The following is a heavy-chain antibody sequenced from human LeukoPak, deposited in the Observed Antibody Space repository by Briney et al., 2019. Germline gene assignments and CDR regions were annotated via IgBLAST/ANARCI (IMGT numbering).Heavy chain of an antibody. J-gene: IGHJ4*02. CDR3: TTGRYSGSYSFDY. D-gene: IGHD1-26*01. Sequence: GGSLILSCAASGFTFSNYAMSWVRQAPGKGLEWVGRIKSKTDGGTTDYAAPVKGRFTISRDDSKNTLYLQMNSLKTEDTAVYYCTTGRYSGSYSFDYWGQGTLVTVSS. CDR2: IKSKTDGGTT. V-gene: IGHV3-15*01. CDR1: GFTFSNYA.